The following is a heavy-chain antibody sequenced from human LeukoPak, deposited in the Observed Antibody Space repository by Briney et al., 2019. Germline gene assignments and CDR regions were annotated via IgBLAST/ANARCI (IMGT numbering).Heavy chain of an antibody. Sequence: PGGSLRLSCAASGFIFTNYPIHWVRQTPDKGLECVAIMSIDGNTKYYADSVRGRFIVSRDNSRNTVYLQMNSLRAEDTAVYYCATNLGTGGYWGKGTLVTVSS. CDR3: ATNLGTGGY. CDR1: GFIFTNYP. CDR2: MSIDGNTK. J-gene: IGHJ4*02. V-gene: IGHV3-30*17. D-gene: IGHD7-27*01.